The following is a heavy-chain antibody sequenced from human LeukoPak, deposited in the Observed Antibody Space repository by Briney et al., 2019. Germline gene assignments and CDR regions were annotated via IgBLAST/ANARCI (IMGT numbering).Heavy chain of an antibody. Sequence: ASETLSLTCVVSGASVSSSHWNWIRQLPGKGLEWIGCLSYTGKTDYNPSPTSRVTISLDTSKNQVSLKLRSVTAADTAVYYCSEGYFEPFDHWGQGTLVTVSS. V-gene: IGHV4-59*02. CDR1: GASVSSSH. CDR2: LSYTGKT. D-gene: IGHD2/OR15-2a*01. J-gene: IGHJ4*02. CDR3: SEGYFEPFDH.